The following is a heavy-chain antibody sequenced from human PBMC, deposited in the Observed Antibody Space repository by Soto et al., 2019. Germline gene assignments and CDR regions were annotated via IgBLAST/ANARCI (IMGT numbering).Heavy chain of an antibody. Sequence: PSETLSLTCAVSGGSSTSGDDYCSWIRQPPGKGLEWIAYIHYSGSTYYNPSLKSRVTISVDTSKNQFSLKLSSVTAADTAVYYCARGGYTVTTRYYYGMDVWGQGTTVT. D-gene: IGHD4-4*01. CDR3: ARGGYTVTTRYYYGMDV. CDR2: IHYSGST. V-gene: IGHV4-30-4*01. J-gene: IGHJ6*02. CDR1: GGSSTSGDDY.